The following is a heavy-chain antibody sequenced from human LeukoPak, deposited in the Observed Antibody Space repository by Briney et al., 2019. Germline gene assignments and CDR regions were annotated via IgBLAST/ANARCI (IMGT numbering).Heavy chain of an antibody. D-gene: IGHD5-12*01. CDR2: INHSGST. CDR3: ARGEYSGYDYIPFDY. Sequence: SETLSLTCAVYGGSFSGYYWSWIRQPPGKGLEWIGEINHSGSTNYNPSLKSRVTISVDTSKNQFSPKLSSVTAADTAVYYCARGEYSGYDYIPFDYWGQGTLVTVSS. V-gene: IGHV4-34*01. J-gene: IGHJ4*02. CDR1: GGSFSGYY.